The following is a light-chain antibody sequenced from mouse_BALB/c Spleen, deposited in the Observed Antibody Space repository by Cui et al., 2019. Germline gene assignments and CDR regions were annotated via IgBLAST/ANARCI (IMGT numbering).Light chain of an antibody. V-gene: IGKV14-111*01. CDR3: LQYDEFPYT. CDR1: QDINSY. J-gene: IGKJ2*01. Sequence: DIKMTQSPSSMYASLGEKITITCKANQDINSYLSWFRQKPGKSPKTLIYRANRLVDGVPSRFSGSGSGQDYSLTISSLEYEDMGIYYCLQYDEFPYTFGGGTKLEIK. CDR2: RAN.